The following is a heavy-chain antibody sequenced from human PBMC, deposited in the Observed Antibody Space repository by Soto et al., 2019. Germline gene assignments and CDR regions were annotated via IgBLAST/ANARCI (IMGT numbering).Heavy chain of an antibody. J-gene: IGHJ6*02. CDR1: GGPISNYY. CDR3: ARGIMRGGMDV. D-gene: IGHD3-16*01. CDR2: IYYSGST. Sequence: KASETLSLTCSVSGGPISNYYWRWIRQPPGKGLEWIGHIYYSGSTNYNPSLKSRVTISVDTSKNQFSLKLSSVTAADTAMYYCARGIMRGGMDVWGQGTTVTVSS. V-gene: IGHV4-59*01.